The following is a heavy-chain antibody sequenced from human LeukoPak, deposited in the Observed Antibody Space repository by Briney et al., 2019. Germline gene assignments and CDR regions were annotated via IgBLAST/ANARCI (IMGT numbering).Heavy chain of an antibody. V-gene: IGHV4-59*01. CDR1: GGSISSYY. D-gene: IGHD3-10*01. J-gene: IGHJ4*02. CDR3: ARHQVDSGSGSYPLDY. CDR2: IHYRGTT. Sequence: PSETLSLTCTVSGGSISSYYWSWIRQPPGKGLEWIGYIHYRGTTNYNPSLKSRVIISVDTSKSQFSLKLNSVSAADTAVYYCARHQVDSGSGSYPLDYWGQGTLVTVSS.